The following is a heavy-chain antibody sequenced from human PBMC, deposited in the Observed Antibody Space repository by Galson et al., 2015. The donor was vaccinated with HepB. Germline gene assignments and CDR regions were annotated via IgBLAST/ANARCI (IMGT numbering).Heavy chain of an antibody. CDR1: GDTFRNYA. V-gene: IGHV1-69*04. CDR2: IIPFLGII. D-gene: IGHD6-6*01. J-gene: IGHJ4*02. CDR3: ARGTLHNSSSVDS. Sequence: SVKVSCKASGDTFRNYAFSWVRQAPGQGLEWMGRIIPFLGIIHYAQRFQGRVTISADKSTSTAYMELSSPRSEDTAVYYCARGTLHNSSSVDSWGQGTLVTVSS.